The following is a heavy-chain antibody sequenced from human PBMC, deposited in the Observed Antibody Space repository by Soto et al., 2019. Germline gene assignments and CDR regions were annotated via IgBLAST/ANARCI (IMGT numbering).Heavy chain of an antibody. D-gene: IGHD3-16*01. CDR1: GGTFSSYA. CDR3: VLSRQNLPHGGYYFDY. J-gene: IGHJ4*02. CDR2: IIPIFGTA. V-gene: IGHV1-69*06. Sequence: SVKVSCKASGGTFSSYAISWVRQAPGQGREWMGGIIPIFGTANYAQKFQGRVTITADKSTSTAYMELSSLRSEDTAVYYCVLSRQNLPHGGYYFDYWGQGTRVTASS.